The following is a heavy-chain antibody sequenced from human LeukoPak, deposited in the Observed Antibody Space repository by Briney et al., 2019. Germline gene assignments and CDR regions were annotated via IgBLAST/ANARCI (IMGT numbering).Heavy chain of an antibody. J-gene: IGHJ4*02. CDR2: ISAYIGNT. CDR1: GYTFTSYG. D-gene: IGHD3-3*01. CDR3: ARGQGFWSATY. Sequence: ASVNVSCKASGYTFTSYGISWVRQAPGQGREWMGWISAYIGNTNYAQNLQGRVTMTTDTSTSKPYIELRRLRSDDTAVYYCARGQGFWSATYWGQGTLVTVSS. V-gene: IGHV1-18*01.